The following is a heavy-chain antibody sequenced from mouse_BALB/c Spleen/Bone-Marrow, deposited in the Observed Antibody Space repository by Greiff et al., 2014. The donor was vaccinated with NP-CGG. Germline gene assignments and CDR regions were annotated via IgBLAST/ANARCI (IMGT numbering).Heavy chain of an antibody. CDR2: INPSTGYT. Sequence: VQLQESGAELAKPGASVKMSCKASGYTFTSYWMHWVKQRPGQGLEWIGYINPSTGYTEYNQKFKDKATLTADKSSSTAYMQLSSLPSEYSAVFYCESSATMIFAYWGQGTLVTVSA. CDR1: GYTFTSYW. CDR3: ESSATMIFAY. V-gene: IGHV1-7*01. D-gene: IGHD2-4*01. J-gene: IGHJ3*01.